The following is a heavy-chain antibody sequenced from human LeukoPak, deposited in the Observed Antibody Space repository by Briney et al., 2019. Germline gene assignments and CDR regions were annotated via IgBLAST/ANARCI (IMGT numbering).Heavy chain of an antibody. D-gene: IGHD3-22*01. Sequence: SETLSLTCTVSGGSISSGDYYWSWIRQPPGKGLEWTGYIYYSGSTYYNPSLKSRVTISVDTSKNQFSLKLSSVTAADTAVYYCARVERYYDSSGYYFGYWGQGTLVTVSS. CDR1: GGSISSGDYY. J-gene: IGHJ4*02. CDR3: ARVERYYDSSGYYFGY. CDR2: IYYSGST. V-gene: IGHV4-30-4*08.